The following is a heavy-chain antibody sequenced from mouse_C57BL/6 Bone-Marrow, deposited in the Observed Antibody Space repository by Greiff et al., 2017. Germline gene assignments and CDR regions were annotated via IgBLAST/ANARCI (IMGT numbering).Heavy chain of an antibody. J-gene: IGHJ3*01. CDR1: GYTFTDYY. D-gene: IGHD1-1*01. CDR2: INPYNGGT. CDR3: ARRDYYGSSYSFAY. Sequence: VQLQQSGPVLVKPGASVKMSCKASGYTFTDYYMNWVKQSHGKSLEWIGVINPYNGGTSYNQKFKGKATLTVDKSSSTAYMELNSLTSEDSAVYYGARRDYYGSSYSFAYWGQGTLVTVSA. V-gene: IGHV1-19*01.